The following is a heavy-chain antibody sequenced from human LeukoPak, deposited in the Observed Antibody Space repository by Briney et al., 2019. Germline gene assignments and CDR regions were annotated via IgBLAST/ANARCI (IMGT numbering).Heavy chain of an antibody. V-gene: IGHV4-61*02. CDR2: LYTSGST. Sequence: SQTLSLTCSVSGGSISSGTYYWSWTRQPAGKGLEWIGRLYTSGSTKYNPSLKSRVTISLDTSKNQFSLKLRSVTAADTAVYYCARDWETRVAVAGINYSYYYMDVWGKGTTVTVSS. J-gene: IGHJ6*03. CDR1: GGSISSGTYY. CDR3: ARDWETRVAVAGINYSYYYMDV. D-gene: IGHD6-19*01.